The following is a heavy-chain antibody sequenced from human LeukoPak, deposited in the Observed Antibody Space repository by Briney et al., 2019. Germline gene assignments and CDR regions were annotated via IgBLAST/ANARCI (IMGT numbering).Heavy chain of an antibody. V-gene: IGHV4-39*01. D-gene: IGHD2-21*02. J-gene: IGHJ4*02. Sequence: PSETLSLTCTVSGGSISSSSYYWGWIRQPPGKGLEWLGSIYYSGSTYYNPSLKSRVTISVDTSKNQFSLKLSSVTAADTAVYYCARALLCGGDCYPPYYFDYWGQGTLVTVSS. CDR2: IYYSGST. CDR3: ARALLCGGDCYPPYYFDY. CDR1: GGSISSSSYY.